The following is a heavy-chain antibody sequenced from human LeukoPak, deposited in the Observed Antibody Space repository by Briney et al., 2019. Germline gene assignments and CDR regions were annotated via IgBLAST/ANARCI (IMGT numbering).Heavy chain of an antibody. CDR3: ASQGGVGAAGTFDY. CDR2: INHNSGGT. CDR1: VYTFTPYY. J-gene: IGHJ4*02. Sequence: ASVKVSCKASVYTFTPYYIHWVRQAPGQGLEWMGWINHNSGGTNYAQKFQGRVTMTRDTSISTAYMELSRLRSDDTAVYYCASQGGVGAAGTFDYWGQGTLVTVSS. V-gene: IGHV1-2*02. D-gene: IGHD1-26*01.